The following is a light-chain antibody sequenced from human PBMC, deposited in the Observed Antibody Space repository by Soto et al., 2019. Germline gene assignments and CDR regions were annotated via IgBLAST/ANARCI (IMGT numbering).Light chain of an antibody. V-gene: IGLV2-14*01. CDR3: SSCTRTSHLV. CDR1: SSDVGGYNY. J-gene: IGLJ2*01. Sequence: QSALTQPASVSGSPGQSITISCTGTSSDVGGYNYVSWYQQHPGKAPKLMIYEVSNRPSGVSNRFSGSKSGNTASLTISGLQAEDEADYYCSSCTRTSHLVFGGGTKLTVL. CDR2: EVS.